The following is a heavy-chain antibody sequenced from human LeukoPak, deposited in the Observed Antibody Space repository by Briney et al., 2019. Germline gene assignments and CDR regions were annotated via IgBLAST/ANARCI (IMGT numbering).Heavy chain of an antibody. J-gene: IGHJ4*02. V-gene: IGHV4-59*01. Sequence: PSETLSLTCTVSGGSISSYYWSWIRQPPGKGLEWIGYIYYSGSPNYNPSLKSRVTISVDTSKNQFSLRLSSVTAADTAVYYCARDHYDYVWGSYRFDYWGQGTLVTVSS. CDR2: IYYSGSP. CDR1: GGSISSYY. CDR3: ARDHYDYVWGSYRFDY. D-gene: IGHD3-16*02.